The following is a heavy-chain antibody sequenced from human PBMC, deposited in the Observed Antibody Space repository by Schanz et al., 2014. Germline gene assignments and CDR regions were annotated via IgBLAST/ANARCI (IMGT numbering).Heavy chain of an antibody. CDR3: ARDLEGYDGGGGGFDP. V-gene: IGHV3-13*01. CDR2: IGYLGDT. CDR1: GFTLSNSD. J-gene: IGHJ5*02. Sequence: EVQLVASGGGLVQPGGSLRLSCAASGFTLSNSDMHWVRQGTGKGLEWVSTIGYLGDTYYPDSVKGRFTISRDNSKNTLYLQMNSLRAEDTAVYYCARDLEGYDGGGGGFDPWGQGTLVTVSS. D-gene: IGHD2-21*01.